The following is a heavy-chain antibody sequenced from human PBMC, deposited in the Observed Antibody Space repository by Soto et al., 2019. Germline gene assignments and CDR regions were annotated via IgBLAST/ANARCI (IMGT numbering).Heavy chain of an antibody. V-gene: IGHV3-30*18. CDR1: GFIFSSYG. CDR3: AKKGVVAATPNAFDI. D-gene: IGHD2-15*01. Sequence: QVQLVESGGGVVQPGRSLRLSCAASGFIFSSYGMHWVRQAPGKGLEWVAVISYDGSNKYYADSVKGRFTISRGNSKNTLYLQMNSLRDEDTAVYYCAKKGVVAATPNAFDIWGQGTMVTVSS. CDR2: ISYDGSNK. J-gene: IGHJ3*02.